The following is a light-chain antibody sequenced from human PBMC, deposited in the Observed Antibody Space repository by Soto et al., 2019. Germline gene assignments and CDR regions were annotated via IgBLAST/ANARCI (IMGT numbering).Light chain of an antibody. CDR2: GNS. J-gene: IGLJ1*01. CDR1: SXNIGAGYD. CDR3: QSYDKSLSGSYV. Sequence: QSVLTQPPSVSGAPGQRVTISCTGSSXNIGAGYDVHWYQQSPGTAPKLLIYGNSNRPSGVPDRFSGSKSGTSASLAITGLQAEDEADYYCQSYDKSLSGSYVFGTGTKVTVL. V-gene: IGLV1-40*01.